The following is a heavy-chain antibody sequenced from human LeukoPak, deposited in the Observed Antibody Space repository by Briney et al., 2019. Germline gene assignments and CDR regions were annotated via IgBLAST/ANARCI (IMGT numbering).Heavy chain of an antibody. CDR3: ARHPPYNNNCFDF. J-gene: IGHJ4*02. CDR1: GGSISSSSYY. V-gene: IGHV4-39*01. D-gene: IGHD1-1*01. Sequence: SETLSLTCTVSGGSISSSSYYWGWIRQPPGKGLEWIGSIYYSGSTYYNPSLKSRVTISVDTSKNQFSLKLSSVTAADTAVYYCARHPPYNNNCFDFWGQGTLVTVSS. CDR2: IYYSGST.